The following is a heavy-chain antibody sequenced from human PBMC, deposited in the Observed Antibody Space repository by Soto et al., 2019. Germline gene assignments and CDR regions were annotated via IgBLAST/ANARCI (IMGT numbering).Heavy chain of an antibody. CDR2: IDWDDDK. CDR1: GFSLSTSGMC. J-gene: IGHJ6*02. Sequence: SGPTLVNPTQTLTLTCTFSGFSLSTSGMCVSWIRQPPGKALEWLALIDWDDDKYYSTSLKTRLTISKDTSKNQVVLTMTNMDPVDTATYYCARIVAVAGTGMGRYYYYYYGMDVWGQGTTVTVSS. CDR3: ARIVAVAGTGMGRYYYYYYGMDV. D-gene: IGHD6-19*01. V-gene: IGHV2-70*01.